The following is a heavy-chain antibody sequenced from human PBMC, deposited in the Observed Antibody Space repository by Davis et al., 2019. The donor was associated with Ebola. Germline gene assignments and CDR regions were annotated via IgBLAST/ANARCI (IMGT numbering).Heavy chain of an antibody. CDR1: GFVFRNYV. V-gene: IGHV3-23*01. CDR2: LGTSADT. D-gene: IGHD6-19*01. Sequence: GGSLRLSCAASGFVFRNYVMSWVRQAPGKGLEWVSTLGTSADTYYADSVKGRFTISRDNSKNTLHLQMNSLRVEDTAIYYCAKDTSNVWFDVWGQGTMDTVSS. J-gene: IGHJ3*01. CDR3: AKDTSNVWFDV.